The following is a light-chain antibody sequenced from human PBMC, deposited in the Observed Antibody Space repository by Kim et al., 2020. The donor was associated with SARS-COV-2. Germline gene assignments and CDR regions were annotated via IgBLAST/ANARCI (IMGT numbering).Light chain of an antibody. CDR1: QSISTN. J-gene: IGKJ2*01. CDR3: QQYNNWPYT. Sequence: SVAPGERATASCRASQSISTNLAWYQQKPGQAPRLLMFGASNSATGIPARFSGSGSGTEFTLTISSLQSEDFAVYYCQQYNNWPYTFGQGTKLEIK. V-gene: IGKV3-15*01. CDR2: GAS.